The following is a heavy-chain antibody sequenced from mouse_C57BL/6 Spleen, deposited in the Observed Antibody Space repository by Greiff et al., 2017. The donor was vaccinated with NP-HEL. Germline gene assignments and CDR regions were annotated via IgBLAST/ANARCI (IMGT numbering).Heavy chain of an antibody. J-gene: IGHJ2*01. CDR3: AWGYDYFDY. D-gene: IGHD2-2*01. CDR2: IYPGDGDT. Sequence: VQLVESGPELVKPGASVKISCKASGYAFSSSWMNWVKQRPGKGLEWLGRIYPGDGDTNYNGKFKGKATLTADKYSSTAYMQLSSLTSEDSAVYCCAWGYDYFDYWGQGTTLTVSS. CDR1: GYAFSSSW. V-gene: IGHV1-82*01.